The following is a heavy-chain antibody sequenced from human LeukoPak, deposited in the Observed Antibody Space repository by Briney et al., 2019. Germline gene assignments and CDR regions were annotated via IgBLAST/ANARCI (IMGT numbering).Heavy chain of an antibody. J-gene: IGHJ4*02. CDR2: ISGDNGNT. CDR1: GYTFTNYG. V-gene: IGHV1-18*01. CDR3: ARDCDRSGYYCY. D-gene: IGHD3-22*01. Sequence: GASVTVSCKASGYTFTNYGISWVRQAPGQGLEWMGWISGDNGNTYYAQKLQARITMTTDTSTSTAYMELRSLRSDDTAVYYCARDCDRSGYYCYWGQGTLVTVSS.